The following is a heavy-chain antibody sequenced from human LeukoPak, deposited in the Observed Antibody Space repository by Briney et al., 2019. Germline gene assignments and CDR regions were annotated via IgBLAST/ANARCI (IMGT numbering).Heavy chain of an antibody. CDR3: ATVVLYSGYYFDY. CDR2: IIPILGIA. J-gene: IGHJ4*02. Sequence: SVKVSCKASGGTFSSYAISWVRQAPGQGLEWMGRIIPILGIANYAQKFQGRVTITADKSTSTAYMELSSLRSEDTAVYYCATVVLYSGYYFDYWGQGTLVTVPS. D-gene: IGHD5-12*01. V-gene: IGHV1-69*04. CDR1: GGTFSSYA.